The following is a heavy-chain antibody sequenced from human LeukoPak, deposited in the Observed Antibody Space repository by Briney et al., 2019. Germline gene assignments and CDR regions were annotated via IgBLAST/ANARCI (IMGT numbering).Heavy chain of an antibody. Sequence: GGSLRLSCAASGFTFSSYAVSWVRQAPGKGLEWVSAISGSGGSTYYADSVKGRFTISRDNSKNTLFLQMNSLRADDTAVYYCAKEPRENSGYHVSGWFDPWGQGTLVTVSS. D-gene: IGHD5-12*01. CDR3: AKEPRENSGYHVSGWFDP. V-gene: IGHV3-23*01. J-gene: IGHJ5*02. CDR1: GFTFSSYA. CDR2: ISGSGGST.